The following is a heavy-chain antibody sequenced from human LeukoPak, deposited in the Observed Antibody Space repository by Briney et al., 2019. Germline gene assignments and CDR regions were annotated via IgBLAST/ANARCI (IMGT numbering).Heavy chain of an antibody. CDR3: AREKTPPVGATPWFDP. J-gene: IGHJ5*02. V-gene: IGHV3-21*01. CDR1: GFTFSSYS. D-gene: IGHD1-26*01. CDR2: ISSSSSYI. Sequence: PGGSLRLSCAASGFTFSSYSMNWVRQAPGKGLEWVSSISSSSSYIYYADSVKGRFTISRDNAKNSLYLQMNSLRAEDTAVYYCAREKTPPVGATPWFDPWGQGTLVTVSS.